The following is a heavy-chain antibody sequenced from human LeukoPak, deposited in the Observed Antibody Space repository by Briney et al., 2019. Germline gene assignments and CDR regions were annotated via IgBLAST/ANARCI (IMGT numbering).Heavy chain of an antibody. D-gene: IGHD2-2*01. CDR2: IYPGDSDT. CDR3: ARPGYCSSTSCYASF. CDR1: GYSFTSCW. J-gene: IGHJ4*02. Sequence: GESLKISCKGSGYSFTSCWIGWVRQMPGKGLEWMGIIYPGDSDTRYSPSFQGQVTISADKSISTAYLQWSSLKASDTAMYYCARPGYCSSTSCYASFWGQGTLVTVSS. V-gene: IGHV5-51*01.